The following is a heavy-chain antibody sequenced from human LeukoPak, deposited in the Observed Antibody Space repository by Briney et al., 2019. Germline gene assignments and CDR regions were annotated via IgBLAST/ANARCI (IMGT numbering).Heavy chain of an antibody. CDR1: GFSISSGFF. V-gene: IGHV4-38-2*01. J-gene: IGHJ4*02. Sequence: SETLSLTCAVSGFSISSGFFWGWIRRPPGKGLEWIRTIHYPESTYYNPSLNNRLTISMDTSKNHFSLKLSSVTAADTALYYCARGRGRHVGTRWHPDTHHDYWGQGILVTVSS. CDR3: ARGRGRHVGTRWHPDTHHDY. CDR2: IHYPEST. D-gene: IGHD4-23*01.